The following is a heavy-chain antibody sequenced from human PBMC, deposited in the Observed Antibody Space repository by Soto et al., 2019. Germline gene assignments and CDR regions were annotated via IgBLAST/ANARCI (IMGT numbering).Heavy chain of an antibody. D-gene: IGHD3-10*01. V-gene: IGHV3-23*01. J-gene: IGHJ4*02. Sequence: EVQLLESGGGLVQPGGSLRLSCAASGFTFSGYAMSWVRQASGKGLEWVAGITDDGVGTYYADSVKGRFSISRDNSKNTLYLQMNGLRAEDTALYYCVKFKAGTYEKYHFDYWGQGTLVTVSS. CDR2: ITDDGVGT. CDR3: VKFKAGTYEKYHFDY. CDR1: GFTFSGYA.